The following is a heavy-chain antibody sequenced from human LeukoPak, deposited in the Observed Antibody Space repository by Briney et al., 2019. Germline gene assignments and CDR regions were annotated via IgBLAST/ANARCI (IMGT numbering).Heavy chain of an antibody. CDR1: GYTFTSYG. CDR3: ARPYYESSGLYVDAFDI. Sequence: ASVKVSCKASGYTFTSYGISWVRQAPGQGLGWMGRINPNSGGTTYAQKFQGRVTMTRDTSIGTAYMELSSLRFDDTALYYCARPYYESSGLYVDAFDIWGQGTMVTVSS. V-gene: IGHV1-2*06. D-gene: IGHD3-22*01. CDR2: INPNSGGT. J-gene: IGHJ3*02.